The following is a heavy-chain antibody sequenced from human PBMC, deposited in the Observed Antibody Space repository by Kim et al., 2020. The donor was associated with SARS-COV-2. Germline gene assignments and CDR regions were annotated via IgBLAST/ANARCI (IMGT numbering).Heavy chain of an antibody. CDR2: YEGSNK. J-gene: IGHJ4*02. CDR3: AAHLGE. D-gene: IGHD3-16*01. Sequence: YEGSNKYYADSVKGRFTISRDNSKNTLYLQMNSLRVDDTAVYYCAAHLGEGGQGTLVTVSS. V-gene: IGHV3-30*02.